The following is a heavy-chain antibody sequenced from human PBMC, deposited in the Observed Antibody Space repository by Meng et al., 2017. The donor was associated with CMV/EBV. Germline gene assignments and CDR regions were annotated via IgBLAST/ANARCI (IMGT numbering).Heavy chain of an antibody. D-gene: IGHD3-16*01. CDR1: GYSISSGYY. V-gene: IGHV4-38-2*02. Sequence: SETLSLTCTVSGYSISSGYYWGWIRQPPGKGLEWIGSIYHSGSTYYNPSLKSRVTISVDTSKNQFSLKLSSVTAADTAVYYCARGGALAAFDIWGQGTMVTVSS. CDR3: ARGGALAAFDI. J-gene: IGHJ3*02. CDR2: IYHSGST.